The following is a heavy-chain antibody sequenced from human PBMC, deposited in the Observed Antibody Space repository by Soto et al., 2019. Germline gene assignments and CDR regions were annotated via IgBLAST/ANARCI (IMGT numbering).Heavy chain of an antibody. Sequence: PSETLSLTCTVSGDSISSNSNSWGWIRQPPGKGLESIANIYYDGNTYYNPSLKSRVTISLDTSKNQFSLRLNSVTAADTAVYFCVSSSIEPRIFMYPLDYGGLVPLVT. V-gene: IGHV4-39*01. D-gene: IGHD6-6*01. CDR2: IYYDGNT. J-gene: IGHJ4*02. CDR3: VSSSIEPRIFMYPLDY. CDR1: GDSISSNSNS.